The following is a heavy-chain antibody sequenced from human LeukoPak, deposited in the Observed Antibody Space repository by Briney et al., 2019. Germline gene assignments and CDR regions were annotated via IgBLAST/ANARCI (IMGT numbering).Heavy chain of an antibody. CDR3: AKDPELPQVVPAAISDY. Sequence: GGSLRLSCAASGFTFSSYAMHWVRQAPGKGLEWVAVISYDRSNKYYADSVKGRFTISRDNSKNTLYLQMNSLRAEDTAVYYCAKDPELPQVVPAAISDYWGQGTLVTVSS. V-gene: IGHV3-30-3*01. J-gene: IGHJ4*02. D-gene: IGHD2-2*01. CDR1: GFTFSSYA. CDR2: ISYDRSNK.